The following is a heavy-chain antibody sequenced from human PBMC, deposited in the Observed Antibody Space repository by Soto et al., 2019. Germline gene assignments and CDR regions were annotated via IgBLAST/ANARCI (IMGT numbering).Heavy chain of an antibody. CDR1: CYTFTSYG. CDR2: ISAYNGNT. J-gene: IGHJ6*02. Sequence: QVQLVQSGAEVKKPGASVKVSCKASCYTFTSYGRSWVRQAPGQGREWMGWISAYNGNTNYAQKLQGRVTMTTETYTSKAYMEPKSLRSEDTAVYYCARDREVATIYYCYGMDVWGQGPTVTVSS. V-gene: IGHV1-18*01. D-gene: IGHD5-12*01. CDR3: ARDREVATIYYCYGMDV.